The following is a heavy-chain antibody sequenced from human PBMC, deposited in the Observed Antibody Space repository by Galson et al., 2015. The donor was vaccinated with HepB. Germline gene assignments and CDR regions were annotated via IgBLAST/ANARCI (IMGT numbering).Heavy chain of an antibody. D-gene: IGHD3-3*01. V-gene: IGHV4-34*01. CDR1: GGSFSGYY. CDR3: ARGAQASYDFWSGYYTGYYYYMDV. CDR2: INHSGST. Sequence: LSLTCAVYGGSFSGYYWSWIRQPPGKGLEWIGEINHSGSTNYNPSLKSRVTISVDTSKNQFSLKLSSVTAADTAVYYCARGAQASYDFWSGYYTGYYYYMDVWGKGTTVTVSS. J-gene: IGHJ6*03.